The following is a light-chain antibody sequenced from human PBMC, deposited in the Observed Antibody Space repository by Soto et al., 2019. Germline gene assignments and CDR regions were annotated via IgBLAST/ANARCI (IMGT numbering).Light chain of an antibody. CDR3: QHYGTSAL. V-gene: IGKV3-20*01. Sequence: EIVLTQSPGTLSLSPGGRATLSCRASESVSDSYLAWYQQKPGQAPRLLIYASSRATGIPDRFSGSGSGTDFTLSISRLEPEDFAVYYCQHYGTSALFGPGTKVEIK. J-gene: IGKJ3*01. CDR1: ESVSDSY. CDR2: AS.